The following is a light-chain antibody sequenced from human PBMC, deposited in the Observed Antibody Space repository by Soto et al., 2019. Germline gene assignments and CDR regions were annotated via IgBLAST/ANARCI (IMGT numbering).Light chain of an antibody. V-gene: IGLV2-14*01. CDR1: SSDVGGYNY. J-gene: IGLJ1*01. CDR2: DVS. CDR3: SSYTSSSSNYV. Sequence: QSALTQPASVSVSPGQSITISCTGTSSDVGGYNYVSWYQQHPGKAPKLMIYDVSNRPSGVSNRFSGSKSDNTASLTISGLQAEDEADYYCSSYTSSSSNYVFGTGTKVTVL.